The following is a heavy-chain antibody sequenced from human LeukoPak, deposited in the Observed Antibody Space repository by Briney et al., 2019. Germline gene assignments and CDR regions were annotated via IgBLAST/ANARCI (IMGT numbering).Heavy chain of an antibody. CDR3: ARDYSHVAAAGNY. D-gene: IGHD6-13*01. CDR1: GFTFSSYS. CDR2: ISSSSSYI. J-gene: IGHJ4*02. Sequence: PGGSLRPSCAASGFTFSSYSMNWVRQAPGKGLEWVSSISSSSSYIYYADSVKGRFTISRDNVKNSLYLQMNSLRAEDTAVYYCARDYSHVAAAGNYWGQGTLVTVSS. V-gene: IGHV3-21*01.